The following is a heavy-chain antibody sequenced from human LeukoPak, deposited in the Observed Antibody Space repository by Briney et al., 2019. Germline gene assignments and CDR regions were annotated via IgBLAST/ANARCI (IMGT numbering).Heavy chain of an antibody. J-gene: IGHJ3*02. Sequence: GGSLRLSCVASGFTFSSYAMHWVRQAPGKGLEWVALISYDGSNKYYADSVKGRFTISRDNSKNTLYLQMNSLRAEDTAVYYCARGGAGAAKDDTFDIWGQGTMVTVSS. CDR1: GFTFSSYA. D-gene: IGHD6-25*01. V-gene: IGHV3-30-3*01. CDR3: ARGGAGAAKDDTFDI. CDR2: ISYDGSNK.